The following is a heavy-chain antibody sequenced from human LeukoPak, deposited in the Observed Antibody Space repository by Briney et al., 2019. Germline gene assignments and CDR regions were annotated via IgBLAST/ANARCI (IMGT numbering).Heavy chain of an antibody. V-gene: IGHV3-21*01. CDR2: ITSSSGYM. CDR1: GFTFSSYN. CDR3: ARDPGPYGGGH. Sequence: GGSLRLSCAASGFTFSSYNMNWVRQAPGKGLEWVSSITSSSGYMYYADSVKGRFTISRDNAKNSLYLQMNSLRAEDTAVYYCARDPGPYGGGHWGQGTLVTVSS. D-gene: IGHD4/OR15-4a*01. J-gene: IGHJ4*02.